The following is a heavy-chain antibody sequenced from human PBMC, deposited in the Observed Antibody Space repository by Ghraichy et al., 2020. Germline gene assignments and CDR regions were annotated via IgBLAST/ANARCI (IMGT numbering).Heavy chain of an antibody. CDR2: IYYSGST. Sequence: SETLSLTCTVSGGSISSYYWSWIRQPPGKGLEWIGYIYYSGSTNYNPSLKSRVTISVDTSKNQFSLKLSSVTAADTAVYYCARDSSGYQRGGYLDLWGRGTLVTVSS. CDR3: ARDSSGYQRGGYLDL. D-gene: IGHD3-22*01. CDR1: GGSISSYY. V-gene: IGHV4-59*01. J-gene: IGHJ2*01.